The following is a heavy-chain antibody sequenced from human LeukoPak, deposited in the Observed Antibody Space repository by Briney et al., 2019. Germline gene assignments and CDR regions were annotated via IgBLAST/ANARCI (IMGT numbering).Heavy chain of an antibody. CDR2: TYYRSKSYN. CDR3: ARASTHPGGDCYDR. CDR1: GDTVSSNSAA. D-gene: IGHD2-21*02. V-gene: IGHV6-1*01. Sequence: SQTLSLTCALSGDTVSSNSAAWNWHRQSPSRGLEWLGRTYYRSKSYNDYAVSVKSRITINPDASKNQLSLQLSSVTPEDTAVYYCARASTHPGGDCYDRWGQGTLVTVSS. J-gene: IGHJ5*02.